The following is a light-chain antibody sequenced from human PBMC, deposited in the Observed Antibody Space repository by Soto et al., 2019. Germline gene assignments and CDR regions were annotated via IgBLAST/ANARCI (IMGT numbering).Light chain of an antibody. CDR1: QDMSRY. CDR2: FSS. CDR3: QQLYSYPLT. V-gene: IGKV1-9*01. Sequence: IQLTQSPSSLSASVGDRVTITCRASQDMSRYLAWYQQKAGKAPKLPSYFSSTLQSGVPSRFSGSRSGTDFTLTISSLQPEDFATYYCQQLYSYPLTFGAGTKVEI. J-gene: IGKJ4*01.